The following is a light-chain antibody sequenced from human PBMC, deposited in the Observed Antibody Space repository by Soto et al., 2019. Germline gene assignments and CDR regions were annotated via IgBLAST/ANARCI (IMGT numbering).Light chain of an antibody. J-gene: IGKJ5*01. CDR2: GAS. V-gene: IGKV1-39*01. CDR3: QQSYSAPPLT. Sequence: DVQMTQSPSSLSASVGDRVTITCRASQDIDIFLNWYHQKPGRAPNLLVYGASTLQEGVPSRFTGSGSGTDFSLTISGLQPEDFGTYYCQQSYSAPPLTFGAGTRLEI. CDR1: QDIDIF.